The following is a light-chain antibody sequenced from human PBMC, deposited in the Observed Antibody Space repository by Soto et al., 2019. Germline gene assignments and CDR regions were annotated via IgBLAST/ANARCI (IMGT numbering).Light chain of an antibody. J-gene: IGKJ1*01. Sequence: EIVLTQSPGTLSLSPGERATLSCRASQSINGNFLAWYQQQRGQAPRLLIYGASSRATGIPDRFSGSGSGTDFTLTISRLEPEDFAVYFCQQYGSSRAFGQGTKVEIK. CDR2: GAS. V-gene: IGKV3-20*01. CDR1: QSINGNF. CDR3: QQYGSSRA.